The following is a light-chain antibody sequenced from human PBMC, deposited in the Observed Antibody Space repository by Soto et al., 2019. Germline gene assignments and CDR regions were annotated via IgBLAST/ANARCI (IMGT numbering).Light chain of an antibody. J-gene: IGKJ4*01. V-gene: IGKV1-12*01. CDR1: QGISSW. CDR3: QQAYRFPLT. CDR2: AAS. Sequence: DIQMTQSPSSVSASVGDRVTITCRASQGISSWLAWYQQKPGKAPKLLIYAASSLQSGVPSRFRCIRCWTVFTLTICSLQPEDFAAYYCQQAYRFPLTFGGGTKAEIK.